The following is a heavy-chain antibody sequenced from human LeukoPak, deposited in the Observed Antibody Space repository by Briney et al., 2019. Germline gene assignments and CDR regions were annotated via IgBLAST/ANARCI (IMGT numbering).Heavy chain of an antibody. J-gene: IGHJ4*02. CDR3: ARGGSVPATRSFDY. D-gene: IGHD6-19*01. CDR1: GFTVSSNY. V-gene: IGHV3-53*01. CDR2: IYSGGST. Sequence: GGSLRLSCAASGFTVSSNYMSWVRQAPGKGLEWVSVIYSGGSTYYADSVKGRFTISRDNSKSTLYLQMNSLRAEDTAVYYCARGGSVPATRSFDYWGQGTLVTVSS.